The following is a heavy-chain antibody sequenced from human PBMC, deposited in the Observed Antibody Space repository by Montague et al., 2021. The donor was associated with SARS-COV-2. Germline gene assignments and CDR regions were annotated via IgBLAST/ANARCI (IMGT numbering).Heavy chain of an antibody. J-gene: IGHJ5*02. V-gene: IGHV4-34*01. D-gene: IGHD3-9*01. CDR2: INHSGST. Sequence: SETLSLTCAVYGGSFSGYYWNWIRQPPGKGLEWIGEINHSGSTNYNPSLKSRVTMSVDTSKNQFSLKLSSVTAADTAVYYCARAHATYYNILTGYYDVFHLKSFFDPWGQGTRVTVSS. CDR3: ARAHATYYNILTGYYDVFHLKSFFDP. CDR1: GGSFSGYY.